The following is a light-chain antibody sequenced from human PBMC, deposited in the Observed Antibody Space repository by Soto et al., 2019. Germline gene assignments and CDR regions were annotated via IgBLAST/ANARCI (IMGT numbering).Light chain of an antibody. CDR2: KVS. CDR3: MQGTPWPPIT. V-gene: IGKV2-30*01. CDR1: QSLVYSDGYTY. Sequence: DVVMTQSPLSLPVTLGQPASISCRSSQSLVYSDGYTYLNWFQQRPGQSPRRLIYKVSNRDSGVPDRFSGSGSGTDFTLKISRVEAEDVGVYYCMQGTPWPPITFGQGTRLEIK. J-gene: IGKJ5*01.